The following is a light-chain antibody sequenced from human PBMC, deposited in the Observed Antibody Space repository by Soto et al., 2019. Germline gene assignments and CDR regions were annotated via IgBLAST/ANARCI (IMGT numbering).Light chain of an antibody. CDR2: DVS. J-gene: IGLJ2*01. Sequence: QSVLTQPASVPGSPGQSITISCTGTSSDVGRYNLVSWYQQHPGKAPKLMIYDVSNRPSGVSNRFSGSKSGNTASLTISGLQAEDEADYHCSSYTSSSVVFGGGTKVTVL. V-gene: IGLV2-14*01. CDR1: SSDVGRYNL. CDR3: SSYTSSSVV.